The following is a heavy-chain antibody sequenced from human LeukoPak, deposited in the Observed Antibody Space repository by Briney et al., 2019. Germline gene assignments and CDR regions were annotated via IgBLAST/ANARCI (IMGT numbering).Heavy chain of an antibody. J-gene: IGHJ6*02. CDR3: ARDMTPAMDG. CDR1: GFTLSSYW. CDR2: IKQDGSEK. V-gene: IGHV3-7*01. D-gene: IGHD4-17*01. Sequence: GGSLRHSCAASGFTLSSYWMSWVRQAPGKGLEWVANIKQDGSEKYYVDSVKGRFTISRDNAKNSLYLQMNSLRAEDAAVYYCARDMTPAMDGGSQGTTVTV.